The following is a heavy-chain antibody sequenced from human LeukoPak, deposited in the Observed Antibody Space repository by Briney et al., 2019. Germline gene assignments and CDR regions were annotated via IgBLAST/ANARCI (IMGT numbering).Heavy chain of an antibody. V-gene: IGHV3-33*01. J-gene: IGHJ6*02. CDR2: IWYDGSNK. Sequence: SGGSLRLSCAASGFTFSSYGMHWVRQAPGKGLEWVAVIWYDGSNKFYADSVKGRFTISRDNSKNTLYLQMNSLRAEDTAVYYCARDRENSGYSPVYYYGMDVWGQGTTVTVSS. CDR1: GFTFSSYG. CDR3: ARDRENSGYSPVYYYGMDV. D-gene: IGHD3-22*01.